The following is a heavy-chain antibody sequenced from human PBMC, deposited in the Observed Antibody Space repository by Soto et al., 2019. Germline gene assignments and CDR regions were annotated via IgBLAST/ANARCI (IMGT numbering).Heavy chain of an antibody. CDR3: ARDKSSSWNRGWFDP. D-gene: IGHD6-13*01. V-gene: IGHV4-34*01. Sequence: ASETLSLTCAVYGGSFSVYYWSWIRHPPGKGLEWIGEINHSGSTNYNPSLKSRVTISVDTSKNQFSLKLSSVTAADTAVYYCARDKSSSWNRGWFDPWGQGTLVTVSS. CDR1: GGSFSVYY. CDR2: INHSGST. J-gene: IGHJ5*02.